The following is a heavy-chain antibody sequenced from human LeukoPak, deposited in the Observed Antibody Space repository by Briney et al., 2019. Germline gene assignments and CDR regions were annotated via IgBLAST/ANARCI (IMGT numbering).Heavy chain of an antibody. J-gene: IGHJ6*02. CDR3: ARDGASSSWRGDYYGMDV. Sequence: GASVKVSCKASGYTFTSYGISWVRQAPGQGLEWMGWISAYNGNTNYAQKLQGRVTMTTDTSTSTAYMELRSLRSDDTAVYYCARDGASSSWRGDYYGMDVWGQGTTVTVSS. V-gene: IGHV1-18*01. CDR1: GYTFTSYG. D-gene: IGHD6-13*01. CDR2: ISAYNGNT.